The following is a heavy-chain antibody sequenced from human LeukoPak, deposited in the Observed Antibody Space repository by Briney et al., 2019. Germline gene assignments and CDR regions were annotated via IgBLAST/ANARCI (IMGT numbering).Heavy chain of an antibody. V-gene: IGHV3-48*03. CDR3: AELGITMIGGV. Sequence: GSLRLSCAASGFTFSSYEMNWVRQAPGKGLEGVSYISSSGSTIYYADSVKGRFTISRDNAKNSLYLQMNSLRAEDTAVYYCAELGITMIGGVWGKGTTVTISS. CDR1: GFTFSSYE. CDR2: ISSSGSTI. J-gene: IGHJ6*04. D-gene: IGHD3-10*02.